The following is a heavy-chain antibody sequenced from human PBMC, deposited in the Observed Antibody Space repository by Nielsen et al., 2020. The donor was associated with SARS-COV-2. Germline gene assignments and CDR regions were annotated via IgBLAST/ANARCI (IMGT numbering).Heavy chain of an antibody. D-gene: IGHD3-16*01. Sequence: GGSLRLSCAASGFTFSSYSMHWVRQAPGGELEYVAAISPDGGGAYYGRSVKGRFTISRDNSKNTVDLQMNSLRAEDTAVYYCARELIANYGMDVWGQGTTVTVSS. CDR3: ARELIANYGMDV. V-gene: IGHV3-64*01. J-gene: IGHJ6*02. CDR2: ISPDGGGA. CDR1: GFTFSSYS.